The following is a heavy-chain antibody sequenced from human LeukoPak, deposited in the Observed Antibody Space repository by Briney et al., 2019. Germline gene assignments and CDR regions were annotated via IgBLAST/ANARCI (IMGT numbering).Heavy chain of an antibody. CDR2: ISWDGGTT. D-gene: IGHD3-16*01. V-gene: IGHV3-43D*03. CDR3: AKDGRLVGLSSDYGPYYYYMDV. CDR1: GFTFDDYA. Sequence: GGSLRLSCATSGFTFDDYAMHWVRQAPGKGLEWVSLISWDGGTTYYADSVKGRFTISRDNSKNSLYLQMDSLRADDTAFYYCAKDGRLVGLSSDYGPYYYYMDVWGKGTTVTVSS. J-gene: IGHJ6*03.